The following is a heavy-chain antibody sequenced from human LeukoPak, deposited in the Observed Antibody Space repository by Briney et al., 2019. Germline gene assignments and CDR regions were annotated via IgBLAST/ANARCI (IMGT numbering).Heavy chain of an antibody. CDR2: IYYSGST. V-gene: IGHV4-59*01. J-gene: IGHJ6*03. D-gene: IGHD3-10*01. CDR1: GGSISSYY. Sequence: SETLSLTCTVSGGSISSYYWSWIRQPPGKGLEWIGYIYYSGSTNYNPSLKSRVTISVDTSKNQFSLKLSSVTAADTAVYYCARVRSGYYYYMDVWGKGTTVTISS. CDR3: ARVRSGYYYYMDV.